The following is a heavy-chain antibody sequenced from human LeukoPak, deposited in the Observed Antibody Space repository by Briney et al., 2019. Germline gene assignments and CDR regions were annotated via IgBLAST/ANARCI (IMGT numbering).Heavy chain of an antibody. Sequence: LAGGSLRLSCAASGFTVSINYMSWVRQAPGKGLEWVSVIYSGGSTYYADSVKGRFTISRDNSKNTLFLQMKSLRAEDTAVYYCAKDLGDIVVLPTANNAFDIWGQGTMVTVSS. V-gene: IGHV3-66*02. CDR1: GFTVSINY. CDR3: AKDLGDIVVLPTANNAFDI. CDR2: IYSGGST. D-gene: IGHD2-2*01. J-gene: IGHJ3*02.